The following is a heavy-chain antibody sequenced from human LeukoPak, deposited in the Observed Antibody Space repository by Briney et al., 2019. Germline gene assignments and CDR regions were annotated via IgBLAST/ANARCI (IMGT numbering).Heavy chain of an antibody. V-gene: IGHV4-61*02. D-gene: IGHD2-2*01. CDR1: GGSISSGGYS. CDR2: IYTSGST. CDR3: ARDGPINGGYCSSTSCYDRWFDP. J-gene: IGHJ5*02. Sequence: PSQTLSLTCAVSGGSISSGGYSWSWIRQPAGKGLEWIGRIYTSGSTNYNPSLKSRVTMSVDTSKNQFSLKLSSVTAADTAVYYCARDGPINGGYCSSTSCYDRWFDPWGQGTLVTVSS.